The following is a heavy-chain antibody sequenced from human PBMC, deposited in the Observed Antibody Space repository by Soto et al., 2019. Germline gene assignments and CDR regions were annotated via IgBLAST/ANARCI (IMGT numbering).Heavy chain of an antibody. CDR3: ARGQVLLGIKPDTNDY. J-gene: IGHJ4*02. Sequence: PSETLSLTYTVSGGSVSSGSYYWSWIRQPPGKGLEWIGDIYHSGSTNYNPSLKSRVTISVDTSKNQFSLKLSSVTAADTAVYYCARGQVLLGIKPDTNDYWGQGTLVTVSS. V-gene: IGHV4-61*01. CDR1: GGSVSSGSYY. CDR2: IYHSGST. D-gene: IGHD7-27*01.